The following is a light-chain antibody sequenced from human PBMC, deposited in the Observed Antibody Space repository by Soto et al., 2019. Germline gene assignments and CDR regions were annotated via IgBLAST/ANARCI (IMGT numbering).Light chain of an antibody. CDR3: QQYCSTWK. J-gene: IGKJ1*01. V-gene: IGKV3-20*01. CDR2: GAS. Sequence: LVLTQSPGTLSLSPGERATLSCRASQSVSSSYLAWYQQKPVQAPRLLIYGASSRDTGIPDRFSGSGSGTDFTLTISRLETEDFAVYYCQQYCSTWKFGQGTKVEIK. CDR1: QSVSSSY.